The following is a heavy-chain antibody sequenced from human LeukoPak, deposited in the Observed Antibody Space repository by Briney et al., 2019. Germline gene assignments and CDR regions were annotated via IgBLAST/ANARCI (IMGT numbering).Heavy chain of an antibody. CDR3: ARLRWGTDYYYGMDV. J-gene: IGHJ6*02. CDR2: INSDGSST. V-gene: IGHV3-74*01. D-gene: IGHD3-16*01. Sequence: GGSLRLSCAASGFTFSSYWMHWVRQAPGKGLVWVSRINSDGSSTSYADSVKGRFTISRDNAKNTLYLQMNSLRAEDTAVYYCARLRWGTDYYYGMDVWGQGTTVTVSS. CDR1: GFTFSSYW.